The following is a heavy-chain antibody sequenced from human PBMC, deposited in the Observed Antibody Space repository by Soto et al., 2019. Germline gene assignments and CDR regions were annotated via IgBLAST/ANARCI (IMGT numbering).Heavy chain of an antibody. Sequence: SETLSLTCAVSGGSISSGNSYSWSWIRQPPGKGLEWIGSISHTGSTSYNPPLKGRVTMSVDKSKNQFSLKLSSVTAADMAVYYCARAVAPYLGTWFDPWGQGTLVTVSS. D-gene: IGHD3-16*01. J-gene: IGHJ5*02. CDR2: ISHTGST. CDR3: ARAVAPYLGTWFDP. V-gene: IGHV4-30-2*01. CDR1: GGSISSGNSYS.